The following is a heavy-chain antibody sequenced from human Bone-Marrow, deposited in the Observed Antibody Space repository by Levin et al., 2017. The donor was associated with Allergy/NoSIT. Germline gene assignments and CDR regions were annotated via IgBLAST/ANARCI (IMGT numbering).Heavy chain of an antibody. Sequence: SETLSLTCTVSGGSISSSSYYWDWIRQPPGKGLEWIGSIYYTGNTYYNPSLRSRVTISVDTSKNQFFLRLNSVTAADTAVYYCARDRQLTGSFGFWGQGTLVNVSS. CDR1: GGSISSSSYY. D-gene: IGHD1-1*01. CDR2: IYYTGNT. J-gene: IGHJ4*02. CDR3: ARDRQLTGSFGF. V-gene: IGHV4-39*07.